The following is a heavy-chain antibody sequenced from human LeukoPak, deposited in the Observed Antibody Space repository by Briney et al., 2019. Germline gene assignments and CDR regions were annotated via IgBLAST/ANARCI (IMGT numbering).Heavy chain of an antibody. CDR2: IPAGGEST. CDR3: AKSHASIWNVYYY. CDR1: VFTFSGCA. J-gene: IGHJ4*02. Sequence: GGSLRLSCAASVFTFSGCAMSCARVAPGEGLEWVSAIPAGGESTLYAESVKGRFTVSRDNLKNMLFLAMGTLRAEDKAILYFAKSHASIWNVYYYWGEGTLVTVSP. D-gene: IGHD3-3*01. V-gene: IGHV3-23*01.